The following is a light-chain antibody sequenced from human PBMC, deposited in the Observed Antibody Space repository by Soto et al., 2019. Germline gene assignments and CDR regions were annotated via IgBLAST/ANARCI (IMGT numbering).Light chain of an antibody. CDR2: WAS. J-gene: IGKJ4*01. CDR3: QQYYSNPLT. Sequence: DIVMTQSPDSLAVSLGERATINCKSSQSVLYSSNNKNYLAWYQQKPGQPPKLLIYWASTRESGVPDRFSGSGSETDFTLTISSLQAEDVAVYYCQQYYSNPLTVGGGTKVEIK. V-gene: IGKV4-1*01. CDR1: QSVLYSSNNKNY.